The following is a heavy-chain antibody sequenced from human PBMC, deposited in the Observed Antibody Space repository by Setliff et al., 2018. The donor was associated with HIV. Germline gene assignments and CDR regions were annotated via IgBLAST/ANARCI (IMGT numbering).Heavy chain of an antibody. V-gene: IGHV4-61*09. CDR2: IHTTGST. D-gene: IGHD3-16*01. CDR1: GDSISSGSYY. CDR3: AKRTFGSGRFDP. J-gene: IGHJ5*02. Sequence: SETLSLTCSVSGDSISSGSYYWSWIRLPAGKGLEWIGQIHTTGSTNYNPSLKSRVTISIDTSKNQFSLKLNSATATDTAVYCCAKRTFGSGRFDPWGQGTLVTSPQ.